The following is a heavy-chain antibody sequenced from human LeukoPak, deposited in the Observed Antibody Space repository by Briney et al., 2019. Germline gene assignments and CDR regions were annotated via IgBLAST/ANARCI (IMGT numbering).Heavy chain of an antibody. D-gene: IGHD6-19*01. CDR2: ISSSSYI. CDR3: ARGDENSSGWYLTSFDI. CDR1: GFTFSSYW. J-gene: IGHJ3*02. V-gene: IGHV3-21*01. Sequence: PGGSLRLSCAASGFTFSSYWMSWVRQAPGKGLEWVSSISSSSYIYYADSVKGRFTISRDNAKNSLYLQMNSLRAEDTAVYYCARGDENSSGWYLTSFDIWGQGTMVTVSS.